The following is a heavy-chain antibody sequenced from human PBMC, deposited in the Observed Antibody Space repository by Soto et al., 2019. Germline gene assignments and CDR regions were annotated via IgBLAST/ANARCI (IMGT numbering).Heavy chain of an antibody. Sequence: ASVKVSCKASGYTFTSYDINWVRQATGQGLEWMGWMNPNSGNTGYAQKFQGRVTITRDTSASTAYMELSSLRSEDTAVYYCARVRVLHYFDYWGQGTQVTVSS. CDR1: GYTFTSYD. CDR3: ARVRVLHYFDY. V-gene: IGHV1-8*01. CDR2: MNPNSGNT. D-gene: IGHD1-26*01. J-gene: IGHJ4*02.